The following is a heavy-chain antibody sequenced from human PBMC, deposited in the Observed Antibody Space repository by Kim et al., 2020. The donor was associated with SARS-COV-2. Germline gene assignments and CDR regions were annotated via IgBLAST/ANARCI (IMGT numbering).Heavy chain of an antibody. J-gene: IGHJ4*02. D-gene: IGHD6-13*01. CDR1: GCTFSDYY. Sequence: GGSLRLSCAASGCTFSDYYMSWIRQAPGKGLEWGSYFSMSRSHTTYGDSVKCRFTISRDNAKESLSLQMNGLRAGDTAVYYCARVNSIAAAGTVDYWGQRPLVTVSS. CDR3: ARVNSIAAAGTVDY. V-gene: IGHV3-11*06. CDR2: FSMSRSHT.